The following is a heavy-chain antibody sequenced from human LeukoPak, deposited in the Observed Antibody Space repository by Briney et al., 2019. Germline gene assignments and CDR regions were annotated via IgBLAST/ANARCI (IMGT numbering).Heavy chain of an antibody. Sequence: ASVKVSCKASGYTFTSYGISWVRQAPGQGLEWMGWISAYNGNTNYAQKFQGRVTMTTDISTSTAYMELRSLRSDDTAVYYCARAGGSSSWADAFDIWGQGTMVTVSS. V-gene: IGHV1-18*01. D-gene: IGHD6-6*01. CDR1: GYTFTSYG. CDR3: ARAGGSSSWADAFDI. J-gene: IGHJ3*02. CDR2: ISAYNGNT.